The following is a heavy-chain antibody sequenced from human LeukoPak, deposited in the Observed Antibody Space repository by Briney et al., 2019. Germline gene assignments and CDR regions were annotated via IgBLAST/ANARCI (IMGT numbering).Heavy chain of an antibody. CDR3: ARLVVVAATQEVGNWFDP. Sequence: SETLSLTCTVSGDSISSSSYYWGWIRQPPGKGLEWIGSIYYRGTTYYNPSLKSRVIISVDTSKNQFSLKLSSVTAADTAVYYCARLVVVAATQEVGNWFDPWGQGTLVTVSS. D-gene: IGHD2-15*01. CDR2: IYYRGTT. V-gene: IGHV4-39*01. CDR1: GDSISSSSYY. J-gene: IGHJ5*02.